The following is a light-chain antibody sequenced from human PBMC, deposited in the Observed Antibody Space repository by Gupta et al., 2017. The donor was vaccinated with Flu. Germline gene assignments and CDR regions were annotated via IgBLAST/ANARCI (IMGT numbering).Light chain of an antibody. CDR2: VGTGGIVG. CDR1: SGYSNYK. J-gene: IGLJ2*01. V-gene: IGLV9-49*01. CDR3: GADHGSGSNVVYVV. Sequence: QPVLTQPPSASASLGASVTLTCTLSSGYSNYKVDWYQQRPGKGPRFVMRVGTGGIVGSKGDGIPDRFSVLGSGLNRYLTIKNIQEEDESDYHCGADHGSGSNVVYVVFGGGTKLTVL.